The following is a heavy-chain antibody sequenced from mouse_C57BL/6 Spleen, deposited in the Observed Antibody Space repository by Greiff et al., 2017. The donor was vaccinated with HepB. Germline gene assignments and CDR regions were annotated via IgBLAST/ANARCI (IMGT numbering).Heavy chain of an antibody. Sequence: VKLQQPGTELVKPGASVKLSCKASGYTFTSYWMHWVKQRPGQGLEWIGNINPSNGGTNYNEKFKSKATLAVDKSSSTAYMQLSSLTSEDSAVYYCARDYYYGSSPFDYWGQGTTLTVSS. CDR3: ARDYYYGSSPFDY. CDR2: INPSNGGT. V-gene: IGHV1-53*01. D-gene: IGHD1-1*01. CDR1: GYTFTSYW. J-gene: IGHJ2*01.